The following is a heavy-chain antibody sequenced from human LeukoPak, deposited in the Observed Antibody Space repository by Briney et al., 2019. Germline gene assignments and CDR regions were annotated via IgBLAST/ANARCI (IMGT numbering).Heavy chain of an antibody. CDR3: AKDRHDYCSGGSCPNWFDP. J-gene: IGHJ5*02. CDR1: GFTFSSYA. D-gene: IGHD2-15*01. V-gene: IGHV3-23*01. Sequence: GGSLRLSCAASGFTFSSYAMSWVRQAPGKGLEWVSAISGSGGSTYYADSVEGRFTISRDNSKNTLYLQMNSLRAEDTAVYYCAKDRHDYCSGGSCPNWFDPWGQGTLVTVSS. CDR2: ISGSGGST.